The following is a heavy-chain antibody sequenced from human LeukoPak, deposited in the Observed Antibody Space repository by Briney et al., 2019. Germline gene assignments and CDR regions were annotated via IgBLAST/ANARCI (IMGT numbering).Heavy chain of an antibody. CDR3: ARQVRPDV. J-gene: IGHJ6*04. Sequence: SETLSLTCTVSGGSISTYYWNWIRQPPGKGLEWIGYIYYTGSTNYNPSLKSRVTISLDTSKNQFSLRLTPVTAADTAVYYCARQVRPDVWGKGTTVTVSS. CDR1: GGSISTYY. V-gene: IGHV4-59*01. CDR2: IYYTGST.